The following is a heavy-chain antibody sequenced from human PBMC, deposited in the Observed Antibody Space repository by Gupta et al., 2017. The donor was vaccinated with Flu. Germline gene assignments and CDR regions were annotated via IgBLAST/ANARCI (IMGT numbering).Heavy chain of an antibody. CDR1: GFTFRNYG. CDR3: ARVPSDY. V-gene: IGHV3-33*01. CDR2: IWYDGTNK. Sequence: VQLVESGGGVVQPGRSLRLSWAASGFTFRNYGMHWVRQAPGRGLEWVAFIWYDGTNKDYVDSVKGRFTISRDNSKNTLYLQMNNLRADDTAVYYCARVPSDYWGQGTLVTVSS. J-gene: IGHJ4*02.